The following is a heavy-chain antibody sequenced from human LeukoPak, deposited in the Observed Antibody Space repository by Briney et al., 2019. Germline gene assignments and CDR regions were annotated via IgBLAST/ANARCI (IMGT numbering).Heavy chain of an antibody. CDR2: IYYSGST. V-gene: IGHV4-39*07. CDR3: ARDHRTIRGSIAAAGTPDAFDI. J-gene: IGHJ3*02. Sequence: SETLSLTCTVSGGSISSSSYYWGWIRQPPGKGLEWIGSIYYSGSTYYNPSLKSRVTISVDTSKNQFSLKLSSVTAADTAVYYCARDHRTIRGSIAAAGTPDAFDIWGQGTMVTVSS. CDR1: GGSISSSSYY. D-gene: IGHD6-13*01.